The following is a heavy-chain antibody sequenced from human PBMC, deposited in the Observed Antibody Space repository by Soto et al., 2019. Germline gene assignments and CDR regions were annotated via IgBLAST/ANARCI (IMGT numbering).Heavy chain of an antibody. Sequence: SVKVSCKASGGTFSSYTISWVRQAPGQGLEWMGRIIPILGIANYAQKFQGRVTITADKSTSTAYMELSSLRSEDTAVYYCARREKSDSSVYYVKDWGQETLVTVSS. J-gene: IGHJ4*02. CDR3: ARREKSDSSVYYVKD. D-gene: IGHD3-22*01. V-gene: IGHV1-69*02. CDR2: IIPILGIA. CDR1: GGTFSSYT.